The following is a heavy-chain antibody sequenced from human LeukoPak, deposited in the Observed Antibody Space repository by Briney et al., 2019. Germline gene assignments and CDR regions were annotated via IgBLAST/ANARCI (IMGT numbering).Heavy chain of an antibody. CDR3: ARNRDGYNSFDY. CDR2: IYYSGSS. Sequence: SETLSLTCTVSGGSISSGDYYWSWIRQPPGKGLEWIGYIYYSGSSYYNPSLRSRVTISVDTSKNHFSLKLSSVTAADTAVYYCARNRDGYNSFDYWGQGTLVTVSS. V-gene: IGHV4-31*03. CDR1: GGSISSGDYY. D-gene: IGHD5-24*01. J-gene: IGHJ4*02.